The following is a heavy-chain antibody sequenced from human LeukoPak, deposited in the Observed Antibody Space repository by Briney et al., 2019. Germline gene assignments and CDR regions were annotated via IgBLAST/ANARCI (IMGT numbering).Heavy chain of an antibody. CDR2: IRSKAYGGTT. CDR1: GFTFGDYA. CDR3: TRIVVALSDAFDI. Sequence: GGSLRLSCTASGFTFGDYAMSWVRQAPGKGLEWVGFIRSKAYGGTTEYAASVKGRFTISRDDSKSIAYPQMNSLKTEDTAVYYCTRIVVALSDAFDIWGQGTMVTVSS. D-gene: IGHD3-22*01. J-gene: IGHJ3*02. V-gene: IGHV3-49*04.